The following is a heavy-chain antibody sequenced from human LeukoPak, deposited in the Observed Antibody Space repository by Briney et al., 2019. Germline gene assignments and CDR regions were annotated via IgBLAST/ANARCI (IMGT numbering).Heavy chain of an antibody. D-gene: IGHD3-10*01. CDR3: ARELTRAGRYYYYGMDV. CDR2: ISSSSSYI. J-gene: IGHJ6*02. Sequence: GGSLRLSCAASGFTFSSYSMNWVRQAPGKGLEWVSSISSSSSYIYYADSVKGRFTISRDNAKNSLYLQMNSLRAEDTAVYYCARELTRAGRYYYYGMDVWGQGTTVTVSS. V-gene: IGHV3-21*01. CDR1: GFTFSSYS.